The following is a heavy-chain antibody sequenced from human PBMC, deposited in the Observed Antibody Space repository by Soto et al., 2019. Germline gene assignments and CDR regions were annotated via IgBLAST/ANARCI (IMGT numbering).Heavy chain of an antibody. CDR1: GYTFTSYY. D-gene: IGHD5-12*01. V-gene: IGHV1-46*01. J-gene: IGHJ3*02. CDR3: ARDRTNMLATIPGHAFDI. CDR2: INPSGGST. Sequence: QVQLVQSGAEVKKPGASVKVSCKASGYTFTSYYMHWVRQAPGQGLEWMGIINPSGGSTSYAQKFQGRVTMTRDTSTSTVYMELSSLRSEDTAVYYCARDRTNMLATIPGHAFDIWGQGTMVTVSS.